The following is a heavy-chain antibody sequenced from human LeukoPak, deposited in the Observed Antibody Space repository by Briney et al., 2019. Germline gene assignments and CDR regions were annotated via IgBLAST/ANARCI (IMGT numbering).Heavy chain of an antibody. CDR2: IYSSGST. Sequence: PSETLSLTCTVSGASISDYYWSWIRQPAGKGLEWIGRIYSSGSTDYNPSLKSRVTMSVDTSKNQFSLRLNSVTDADTAVYYCARDLAIGTTPWGSFDSWGQGTLVTVSS. J-gene: IGHJ4*02. V-gene: IGHV4-4*07. CDR3: ARDLAIGTTPWGSFDS. D-gene: IGHD7-27*01. CDR1: GASISDYY.